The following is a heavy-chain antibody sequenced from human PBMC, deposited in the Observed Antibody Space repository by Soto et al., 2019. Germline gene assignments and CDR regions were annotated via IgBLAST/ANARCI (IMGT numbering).Heavy chain of an antibody. V-gene: IGHV3-30-3*01. Sequence: QVQLVESGGGVVQPGRSLRLSCAASGFSFSSYDMHWVRQSPGKGLEWVAVISYDGGNKNYADSVKGRVSISRDNSKNTLSLQVNSLRADDTAVYYCASALGYCRGGSCRPDYGMDVWGQGTTVTVSS. CDR2: ISYDGGNK. CDR1: GFSFSSYD. CDR3: ASALGYCRGGSCRPDYGMDV. D-gene: IGHD2-15*01. J-gene: IGHJ6*02.